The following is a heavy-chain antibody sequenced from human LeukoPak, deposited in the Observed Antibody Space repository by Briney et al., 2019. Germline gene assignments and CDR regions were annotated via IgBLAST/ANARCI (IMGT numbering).Heavy chain of an antibody. D-gene: IGHD2-2*01. CDR2: ISGSGGST. CDR3: ASTLLYCSRTSCDDY. Sequence: PGGSLRLSCAASGFTFSSYAMSWVRQAPGKGLEWVSAISGSGGSTYYADSVKGRFTISGDNSKNTLYLQMNSLRAEDTAVYYCASTLLYCSRTSCDDYWGQGTLVTVSS. CDR1: GFTFSSYA. V-gene: IGHV3-23*01. J-gene: IGHJ4*02.